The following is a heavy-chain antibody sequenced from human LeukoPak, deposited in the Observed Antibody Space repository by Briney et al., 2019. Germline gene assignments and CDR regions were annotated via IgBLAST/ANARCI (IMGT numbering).Heavy chain of an antibody. J-gene: IGHJ6*04. CDR1: GGSISSGDYY. D-gene: IGHD4-11*01. CDR2: IYYSGST. CDR3: ARADYLYYYYYGMDV. V-gene: IGHV4-30-4*01. Sequence: PSETLSLTCTVSGGSISSGDYYWSWIRQPPGKGLEWIGYIYYSGSTYYNPSLKSRVTISVDTPKNQFSLKLSSVTAADTAVYYCARADYLYYYYYGMDVWGKGTTVTVSS.